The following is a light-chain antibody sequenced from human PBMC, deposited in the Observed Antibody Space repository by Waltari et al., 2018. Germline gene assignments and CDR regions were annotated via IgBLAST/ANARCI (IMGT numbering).Light chain of an antibody. CDR2: DAS. CDR1: QDISKY. CDR3: QQYDNLPPYT. V-gene: IGKV1-33*01. Sequence: DIQMTQSPSSLPAYVGDRVTITSQASQDISKYLNWNQQKPGKAPKVLIYDASNLETGVPSRFSGSGSGTHFTFTISSLQPEDIATYYCQQYDNLPPYTFGQGTKLEIK. J-gene: IGKJ2*01.